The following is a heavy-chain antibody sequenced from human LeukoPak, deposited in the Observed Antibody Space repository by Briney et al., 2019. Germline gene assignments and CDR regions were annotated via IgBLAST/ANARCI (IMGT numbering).Heavy chain of an antibody. V-gene: IGHV1-69*13. CDR2: SIPILGTA. Sequence: SVKVSCKASGGTFSSYAISRVRQAPGQGLDWMGGSIPILGTANNAQKFQGRVTITADESTSTAYMELSSLRSEDTAVYYCARSSRIFGVVPPRRRNYYYYGMDVWGQGTTVTVSS. CDR3: ARSSRIFGVVPPRRRNYYYYGMDV. CDR1: GGTFSSYA. D-gene: IGHD3-3*01. J-gene: IGHJ6*02.